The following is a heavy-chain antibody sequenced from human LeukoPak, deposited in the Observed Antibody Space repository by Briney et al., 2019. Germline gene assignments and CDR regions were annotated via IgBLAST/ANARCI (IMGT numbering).Heavy chain of an antibody. Sequence: QPGGSLRLSCAASGFTFSSYGMHWVRQAPGKGLEWVAFIRYDGSNKYYADSVKGRFTISRDNSKNTLYLQMNSLRAEDTAVYYCAKDNRRAVAGSSAPDYWGQGTLVTVSS. CDR2: IRYDGSNK. CDR3: AKDNRRAVAGSSAPDY. CDR1: GFTFSSYG. J-gene: IGHJ4*02. D-gene: IGHD6-19*01. V-gene: IGHV3-30*02.